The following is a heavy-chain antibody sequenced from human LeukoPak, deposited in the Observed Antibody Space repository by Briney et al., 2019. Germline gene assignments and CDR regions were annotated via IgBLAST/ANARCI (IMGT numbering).Heavy chain of an antibody. Sequence: PGGSLRLSCAASGFTFSSYGMHWVRQAPGKGLEWVAFIRYDGSNKYYADSVKGRFTISRDNSKNTLYLQMNSLRAEDTAVYYCAKDHGSSSLYPDPGYYYYYMDVWGKGTTVTISS. CDR2: IRYDGSNK. CDR3: AKDHGSSSLYPDPGYYYYYMDV. CDR1: GFTFSSYG. J-gene: IGHJ6*03. V-gene: IGHV3-30*02. D-gene: IGHD6-13*01.